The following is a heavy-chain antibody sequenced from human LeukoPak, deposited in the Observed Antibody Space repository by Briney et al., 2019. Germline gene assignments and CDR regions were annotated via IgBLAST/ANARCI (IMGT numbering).Heavy chain of an antibody. CDR1: GGTFSSYA. V-gene: IGHV1-69*05. Sequence: SVKVSCKASGGTFSSYAISWVRQAPGQGLEWMGGIIPIFGTANYAQKFQGRVTITTDESTSTAYMELSSLRSEDTAVYYCARQRRGNRHFDYWGQGTLVTVSS. D-gene: IGHD3-10*01. CDR2: IIPIFGTA. J-gene: IGHJ4*02. CDR3: ARQRRGNRHFDY.